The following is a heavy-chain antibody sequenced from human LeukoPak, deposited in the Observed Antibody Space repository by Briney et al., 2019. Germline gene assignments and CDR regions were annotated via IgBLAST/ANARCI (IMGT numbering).Heavy chain of an antibody. CDR1: GASISSSSYY. CDR3: ARGVPGYYFDY. D-gene: IGHD2-2*01. V-gene: IGHV4-39*01. CDR2: IYYSGST. Sequence: KSSETLSLTCTVSGASISSSSYYWGWIRQPPGTGLEWIGSIYYSGSTYYNPSLKSRVTISVDTSKNQFSLKLSSVTAADTSVYYCARGVPGYYFDYWGQGTLVTVSS. J-gene: IGHJ4*02.